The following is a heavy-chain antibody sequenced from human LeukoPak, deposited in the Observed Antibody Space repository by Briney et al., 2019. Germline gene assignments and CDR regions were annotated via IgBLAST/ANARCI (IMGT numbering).Heavy chain of an antibody. V-gene: IGHV4-39*01. Sequence: SETLSLTCSVSGGYISTSNYYWGWIRQPPGKGLEWIGTIYYSGRTYYNPSLQSRVTISLDTSQNQLSLQVRSVTVVDTAVYYCARFFYYDASLPPYWGQGTLVTVSS. CDR2: IYYSGRT. J-gene: IGHJ4*02. CDR1: GGYISTSNYY. CDR3: ARFFYYDASLPPY. D-gene: IGHD3-16*01.